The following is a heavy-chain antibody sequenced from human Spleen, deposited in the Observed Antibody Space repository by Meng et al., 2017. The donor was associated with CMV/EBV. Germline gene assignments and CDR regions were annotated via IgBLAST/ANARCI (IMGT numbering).Heavy chain of an antibody. CDR2: IFPGDSDT. CDR3: AKSTNYNDFSSGYYKNWFDS. CDR1: GYSFSSFW. J-gene: IGHJ5*01. V-gene: IGHV5-51*01. Sequence: GESLKISCKGSGYSFSSFWIAWVRQMPGKGLEMMGIIFPGDSDTRYSPSFQGQVTISADKSISTVYLQWDSLRASDTAMYYCAKSTNYNDFSSGYYKNWFDSWGQGTTVTVSS. D-gene: IGHD3-3*01.